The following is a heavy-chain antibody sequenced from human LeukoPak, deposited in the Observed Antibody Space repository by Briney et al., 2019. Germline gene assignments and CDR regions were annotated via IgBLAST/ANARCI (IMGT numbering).Heavy chain of an antibody. CDR1: GFTFSSYA. D-gene: IGHD6-19*01. J-gene: IGHJ5*02. CDR3: ARSYTVSGTRYFDP. V-gene: IGHV3-23*01. Sequence: PGGSLRLSCAASGFTFSSYALTWVRQAPGKGPEWVCTISNNGGSTFYADSVRGRFTISRDNSKSILFRQMNSLRAEDTALYYCARSYTVSGTRYFDPWGQGTQVTVSS. CDR2: ISNNGGST.